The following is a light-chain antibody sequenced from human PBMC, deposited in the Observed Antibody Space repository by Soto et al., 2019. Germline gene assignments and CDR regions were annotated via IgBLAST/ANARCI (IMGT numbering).Light chain of an antibody. CDR3: QPDDMYPFT. V-gene: IGKV1-16*01. CDR1: QGINKS. CDR2: AAF. Sequence: DIQITQSPSSLSASVGDRVTITCRASQGINKSLAWFHQTPGKAPKSLLYAAFSLQSGFPSTISGSGSGTDFTLTISSLQPEDFSTYYCQPDDMYPFTAGPGTKVDIK. J-gene: IGKJ3*01.